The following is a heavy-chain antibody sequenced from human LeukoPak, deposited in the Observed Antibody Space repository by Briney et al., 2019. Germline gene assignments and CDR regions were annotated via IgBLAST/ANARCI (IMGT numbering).Heavy chain of an antibody. CDR3: PRDSGTYNWFDP. V-gene: IGHV3-73*01. J-gene: IGHJ5*02. D-gene: IGHD1-26*01. CDR2: IDKKDKGYATAT. CDR1: GFTFSGSA. Sequence: GGSLRLSCAASGFTFSGSAIHWVRQSSGKGLEWVGQIDKKDKGYATATAYAASVKGRFTISRDDSINTAYLQMKSLKIEDTALYYCPRDSGTYNWFDPWGQGTLVTVSS.